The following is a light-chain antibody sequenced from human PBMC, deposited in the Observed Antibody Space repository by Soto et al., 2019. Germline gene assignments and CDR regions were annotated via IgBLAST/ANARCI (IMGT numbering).Light chain of an antibody. CDR1: QSVGSN. V-gene: IGKV3-15*01. J-gene: IGKJ2*01. CDR2: GAS. CDR3: QQYKNWPGYT. Sequence: EIVMTQSPATLSVSPGERATLSCRASQSVGSNLAWYQQKPGQAPRLLIYGASTRATGVPARFSGSGSGTEFTLAISSLQSEDFAVYYCQQYKNWPGYTFGQGTKLEI.